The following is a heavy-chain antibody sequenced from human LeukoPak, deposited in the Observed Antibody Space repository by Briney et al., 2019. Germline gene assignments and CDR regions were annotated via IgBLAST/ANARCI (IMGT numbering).Heavy chain of an antibody. J-gene: IGHJ1*01. V-gene: IGHV3-64*01. Sequence: PGGSLRLSCAAPGFTFSSYGMHWVRQAPGKGLESVSAISSNGGSTNYANSVKGRFTISRDNSKKTLYLQLGSRKVKDMAVNYXXXXXXXXXSGYYWEVHAEYFQHWGQGTLVTVSS. CDR2: ISSNGGST. CDR3: XXXXXXXXSGYYWEVHAEYFQH. CDR1: GFTFSSYG. D-gene: IGHD3-22*01.